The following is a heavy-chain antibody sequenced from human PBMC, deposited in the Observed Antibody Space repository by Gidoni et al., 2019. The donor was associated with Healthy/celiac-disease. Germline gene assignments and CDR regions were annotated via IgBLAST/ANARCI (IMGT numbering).Heavy chain of an antibody. CDR2: INRSGST. D-gene: IGHD3-16*02. CDR3: ARVANQYRVLYYYGMDV. Sequence: QVQLQQWGAGLLQPSETLSLTCAVFGGSFSGYYWSCIRQPPGKGREWIGEINRSGSTNYNQSLKRRVTISVDTSKNQFALKLSSVTAADTAVYYCARVANQYRVLYYYGMDVWGQGTTVTVSS. J-gene: IGHJ6*02. CDR1: GGSFSGYY. V-gene: IGHV4-34*01.